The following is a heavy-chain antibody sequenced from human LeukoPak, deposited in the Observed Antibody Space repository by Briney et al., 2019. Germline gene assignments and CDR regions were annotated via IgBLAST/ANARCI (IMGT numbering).Heavy chain of an antibody. J-gene: IGHJ4*02. CDR1: GGSVTSYY. D-gene: IGHD6-19*01. CDR2: IYYNGSP. V-gene: IGHV4-59*02. CDR3: ARQRRRSGWWDY. Sequence: KPSETLSLTCTVSGGSVTSYYWSWIRQPPGRGLEWIGYIYYNGSPDYNPSLKSLVTISVDTSRNQFSLKLRSVTAADTAVYYCARQRRRSGWWDYWGQGTLVSVSS.